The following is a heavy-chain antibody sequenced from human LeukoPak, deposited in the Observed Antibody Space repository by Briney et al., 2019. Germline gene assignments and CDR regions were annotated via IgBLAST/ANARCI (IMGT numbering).Heavy chain of an antibody. CDR3: ARVRWELLPGAFDI. D-gene: IGHD1-26*01. J-gene: IGHJ3*02. CDR2: IYYSGST. Sequence: SETLSLTCTVSGYSISSGYYWGWIRQPPGKGLEWIGSIYYSGSTYYNPSLKSRVTISVDTSKNQFSLKLSSVTAADTAVYYCARVRWELLPGAFDIWGQGTMVTVSS. V-gene: IGHV4-38-2*02. CDR1: GYSISSGYY.